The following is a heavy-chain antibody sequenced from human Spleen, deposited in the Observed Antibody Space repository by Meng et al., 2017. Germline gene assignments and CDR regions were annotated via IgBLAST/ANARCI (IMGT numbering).Heavy chain of an antibody. J-gene: IGHJ4*02. D-gene: IGHD2-21*01. V-gene: IGHV3-48*03. CDR3: ANDAGCIPGTMFGY. CDR1: GFTFSSYE. Sequence: GESLKISCAASGFTFSSYEMNWVRQAPGKGLEWVSYISSSGSTIYYADSVKGRFTISRDNAKNSLYLQMNSLRAEDTAEYYCANDAGCIPGTMFGYWGQGTLVTVSS. CDR2: ISSSGSTI.